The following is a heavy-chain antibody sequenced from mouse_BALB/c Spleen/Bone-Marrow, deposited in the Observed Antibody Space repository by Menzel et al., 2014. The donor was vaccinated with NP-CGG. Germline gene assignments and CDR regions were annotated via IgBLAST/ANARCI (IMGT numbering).Heavy chain of an antibody. CDR1: GFTFSDFY. Sequence: EVMLVESGGGLVQPGGSLRLSCEPSGFTFSDFYMEWVRQPPGKRLEWIAASRNKANDYSTEYSASVKGRFIVSRDTSQSILYLQMNALRAEDTAMYYCTRDGRFRRPVDYWGQGTSVTVSS. J-gene: IGHJ4*01. CDR2: SRNKANDYST. CDR3: TRDGRFRRPVDY. V-gene: IGHV7-1*02.